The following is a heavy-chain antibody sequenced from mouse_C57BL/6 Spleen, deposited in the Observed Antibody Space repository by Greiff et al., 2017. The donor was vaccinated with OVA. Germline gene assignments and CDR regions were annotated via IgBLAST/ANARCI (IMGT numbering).Heavy chain of an antibody. V-gene: IGHV2-6-1*01. D-gene: IGHD2-2*01. CDR2: IWSDGST. CDR1: GFSLTSYG. J-gene: IGHJ2*01. Sequence: QVQLKQSGPGLVAPSQSLSITCTVSGFSLTSYGVHWVRQPPGKGLEWLVVIWSDGSTTYNSALKSRLSISKDNSKSQVFLKMNSLQTDDTAMYYCARQGDYGYDYFDYWGQGTTLTVSS. CDR3: ARQGDYGYDYFDY.